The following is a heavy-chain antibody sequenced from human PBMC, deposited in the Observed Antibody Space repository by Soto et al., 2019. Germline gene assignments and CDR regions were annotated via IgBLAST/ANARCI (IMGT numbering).Heavy chain of an antibody. J-gene: IGHJ4*02. Sequence: PSETLSLTCAVYGGSFSGYYWSWIRQPPGKGLEWIGEINHSGSTNYNPSLKSRVTISVDTSKNQFSLKLSSVTAADTAVYYSARGRGTPDIVVVPAAISPFDYWGQGTLVTVSS. CDR2: INHSGST. CDR3: ARGRGTPDIVVVPAAISPFDY. D-gene: IGHD2-2*01. V-gene: IGHV4-34*01. CDR1: GGSFSGYY.